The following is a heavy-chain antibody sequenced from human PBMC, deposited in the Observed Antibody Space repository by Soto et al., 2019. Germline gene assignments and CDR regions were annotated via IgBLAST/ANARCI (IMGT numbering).Heavy chain of an antibody. D-gene: IGHD1-26*01. CDR3: GRERQWEPVPY. Sequence: ASVKVSCKASGYSFSNYGITWVRQAPGQGLEWMGWISGYNSNTNYAQKFKGRVRMTKDTTRSTAYLEVRSLRFDDTAVYYCGRERQWEPVPYWGQRSSVTVSS. CDR2: ISGYNSNT. V-gene: IGHV1-18*01. CDR1: GYSFSNYG. J-gene: IGHJ1*01.